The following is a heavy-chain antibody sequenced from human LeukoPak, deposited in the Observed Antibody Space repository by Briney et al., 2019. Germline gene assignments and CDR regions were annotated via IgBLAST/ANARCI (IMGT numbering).Heavy chain of an antibody. D-gene: IGHD6-19*01. J-gene: IGHJ4*02. CDR3: AKRDSSGFYYFDY. Sequence: PGGSLRLSCAASGYTFSYYVMHWVRQAPGKGLEWVSAIGGSGIVTSYADSVKGRFTISRDNSKNTVYLQMNSLRAEDTAVYYCAKRDSSGFYYFDYWGQGTLVTVSS. V-gene: IGHV3-23*01. CDR2: IGGSGIVT. CDR1: GYTFSYYV.